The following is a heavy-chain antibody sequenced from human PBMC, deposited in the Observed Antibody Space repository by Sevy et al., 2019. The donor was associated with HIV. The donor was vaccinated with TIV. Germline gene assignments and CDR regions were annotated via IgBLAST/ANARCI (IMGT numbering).Heavy chain of an antibody. J-gene: IGHJ6*02. Sequence: ASVKVSCKASGYTLNDYGICWVRQAPGQGLAWIGWVTTYKDSTNYAQNFQGRVTLTTDTSTNTAYMELRSLRSDDTAVYYCARVDPYYEFGDVWGQGTTVTVSS. CDR2: VTTYKDST. V-gene: IGHV1-18*01. CDR1: GYTLNDYG. CDR3: ARVDPYYEFGDV. D-gene: IGHD3-3*01.